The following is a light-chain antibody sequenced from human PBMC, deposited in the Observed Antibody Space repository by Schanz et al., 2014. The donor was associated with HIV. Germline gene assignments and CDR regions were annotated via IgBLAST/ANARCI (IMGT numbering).Light chain of an antibody. CDR1: SSNIKINA. CDR2: NSY. J-gene: IGLJ3*02. CDR3: ATWDDSLKGWV. V-gene: IGLV1-44*01. Sequence: QSVVTQPPSASGTPGQRVTISCSGSSSNIKINAVNWYQHLPGTAPKLLIYNSYHRPSGVPDRFSGSTSGTSASLAISGLQSEDEADYYCATWDDSLKGWVFGGGTKLTVL.